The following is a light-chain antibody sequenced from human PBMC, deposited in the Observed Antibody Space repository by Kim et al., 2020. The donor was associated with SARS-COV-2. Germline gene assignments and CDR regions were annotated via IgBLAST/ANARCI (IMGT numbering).Light chain of an antibody. J-gene: IGKJ2*01. Sequence: IQMTQSPSSLSASVGDRVTITCRASQSISNYLNWYQQKPGKGPKVLIYGASILQSGVPSRFSGSGSGTDFTLTISSLQPEDFATYYCQQSYSNPPEYTFGQGTKLEIK. CDR1: QSISNY. CDR3: QQSYSNPPEYT. V-gene: IGKV1-39*01. CDR2: GAS.